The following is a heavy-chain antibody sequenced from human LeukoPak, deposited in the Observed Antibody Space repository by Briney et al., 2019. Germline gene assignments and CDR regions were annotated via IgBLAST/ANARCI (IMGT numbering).Heavy chain of an antibody. V-gene: IGHV3-7*05. CDR3: ARLPLTAREHFDY. J-gene: IGHJ4*02. Sequence: GGSLRLSCAASGFTFSSYWMSWVRQAPGRGLEWVANINEDGTKKYPVDSVKGRFTISRDNAKNSLYLQMNSLRAEDTAVYYCARLPLTAREHFDYWGQGTLVTVCS. CDR1: GFTFSSYW. CDR2: INEDGTKK. D-gene: IGHD1-1*01.